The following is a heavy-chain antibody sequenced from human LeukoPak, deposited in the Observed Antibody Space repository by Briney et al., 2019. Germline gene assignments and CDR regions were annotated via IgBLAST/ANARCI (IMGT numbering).Heavy chain of an antibody. CDR2: ITGRGDRT. D-gene: IGHD1-26*01. Sequence: PGGSLRLSCVASGFTFSSYAMSWVSQAPGKGLEWVSGITGRGDRTYYADSVKGRFTISRDNSKNTLYLQMNSLRAEDTAVYYCAKGAYSVGATSYFDYWGQGTLVTVSS. V-gene: IGHV3-23*01. CDR1: GFTFSSYA. J-gene: IGHJ4*02. CDR3: AKGAYSVGATSYFDY.